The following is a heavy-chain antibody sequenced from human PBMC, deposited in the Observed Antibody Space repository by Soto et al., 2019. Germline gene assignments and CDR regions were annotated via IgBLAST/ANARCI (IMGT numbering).Heavy chain of an antibody. J-gene: IGHJ2*01. D-gene: IGHD4-4*01. CDR2: LYYSGST. V-gene: IGHV4-59*03. Sequence: SETLSLTCNVSGGSLRGYYWNWIRQPPGKGLEWIGYLYYSGSTNYNPSLESRVTISVDTSKNQLSLELTSVTAADTAVYYCARGSEDYNGWYSDLWGRGTPVTVSS. CDR3: ARGSEDYNGWYSDL. CDR1: GGSLRGYY.